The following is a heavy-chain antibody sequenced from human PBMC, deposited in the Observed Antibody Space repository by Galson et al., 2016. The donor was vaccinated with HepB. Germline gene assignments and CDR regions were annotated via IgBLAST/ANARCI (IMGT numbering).Heavy chain of an antibody. V-gene: IGHV3-33*01. CDR1: GFTFNYYG. CDR3: ARDLGGIAEDGTFGWFDP. J-gene: IGHJ5*02. Sequence: SLRLSCAASGFTFNYYGMHWARQAPGKGLEWVAVIWYDGSTKYYGDSVKGRFTISRDNSKNTLYLQMNSLRVEDTAVYYCARDLGGIAEDGTFGWFDPWGQGTLVTVSS. CDR2: IWYDGSTK. D-gene: IGHD6-13*01.